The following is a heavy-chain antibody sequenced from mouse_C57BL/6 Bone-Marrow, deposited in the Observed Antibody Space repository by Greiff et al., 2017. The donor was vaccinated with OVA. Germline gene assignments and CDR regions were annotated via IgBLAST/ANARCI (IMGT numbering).Heavy chain of an antibody. V-gene: IGHV1-69*01. CDR2: IAPSDSYT. J-gene: IGHJ2*01. CDR3: ARLHYDGSSFYFDY. D-gene: IGHD1-1*01. CDR1: GYTFTSYW. Sequence: VQLQQSGAELVMPGASVKLSCKASGYTFTSYWMHWVKQRPGQGLAWIGEIAPSDSYTNYNQKFKGKSTLTVDKSSSTAYMQLSSLTSEDSAVYYCARLHYDGSSFYFDYWGQGTTLTVSS.